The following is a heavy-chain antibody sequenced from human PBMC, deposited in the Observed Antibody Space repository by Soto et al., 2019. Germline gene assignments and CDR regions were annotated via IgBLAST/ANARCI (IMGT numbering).Heavy chain of an antibody. Sequence: LETLSLTCTVSGGSISSSNYYWGWIRHPPGKGLEWIGSIYYSGSTYYNPSLKGRVIISVDTSRDQFSLKLSSVTAADTAVYYCASSTIFGVVDNFDYWGQGTLVTVSS. D-gene: IGHD3-3*01. CDR2: IYYSGST. CDR1: GGSISSSNYY. CDR3: ASSTIFGVVDNFDY. J-gene: IGHJ4*02. V-gene: IGHV4-39*01.